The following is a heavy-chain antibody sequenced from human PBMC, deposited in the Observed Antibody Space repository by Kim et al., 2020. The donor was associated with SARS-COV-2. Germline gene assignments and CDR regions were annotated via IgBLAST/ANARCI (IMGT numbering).Heavy chain of an antibody. CDR3: SKDEIVAIVRDDFDV. D-gene: IGHD2-21*01. V-gene: IGHV3-23*01. Sequence: GGSLRLSCAASGIRFTNFVLTWVRQVPGKGLEWVASISISGATFFADSVKGRFTITSDNYKKPIFLQINNLKVEDTALYYCSKDEIVAIVRDDFDVWGQGTLVTVSS. CDR2: ISISGAT. J-gene: IGHJ3*01. CDR1: GIRFTNFV.